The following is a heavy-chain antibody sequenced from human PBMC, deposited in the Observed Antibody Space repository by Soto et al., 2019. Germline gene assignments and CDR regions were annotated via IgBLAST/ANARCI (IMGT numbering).Heavy chain of an antibody. D-gene: IGHD3-3*01. CDR1: GGSISSYY. CDR2: IYYSGST. J-gene: IGHJ5*02. CDR3: ARAYYDFWSGYLNWFDP. Sequence: PSETLSLTCTVAGGSISSYYWSWIRQNTGKGLEWIGYIYYSGSTNYNPSLKSRVTISVDTSKNQFSLKLSSVTAADTAVYYCARAYYDFWSGYLNWFDPWGQGTLVTVSS. V-gene: IGHV4-59*01.